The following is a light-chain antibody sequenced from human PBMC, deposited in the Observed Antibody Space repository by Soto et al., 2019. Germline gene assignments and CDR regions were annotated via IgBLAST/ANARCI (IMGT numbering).Light chain of an antibody. J-gene: IGKJ1*01. CDR1: QSVSSN. Sequence: DILMTQSPATLSVSPGERATISCRASQSVSSNLAWYQQKPGQAPRLLIYGASTRATGIPARFSGSGSGTEFTLTISSLQSEDFAVYYCQQYNNWPPWTFGQGTKVDI. CDR3: QQYNNWPPWT. CDR2: GAS. V-gene: IGKV3D-15*01.